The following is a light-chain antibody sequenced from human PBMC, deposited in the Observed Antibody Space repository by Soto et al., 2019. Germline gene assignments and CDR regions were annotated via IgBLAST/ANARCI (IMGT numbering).Light chain of an antibody. CDR1: QTISSW. CDR3: QQRQYWPPIT. CDR2: KAS. J-gene: IGKJ5*01. V-gene: IGKV1-5*03. Sequence: DIQMTQSPSTLFGSVGDRVTITCRASQTISSWLAWYQQKPGKAPKLLIYKASTLKSGVPSRFSGSGSGTEFTLTISSLEPEDFAIYYCQQRQYWPPITVGQGTRLEIK.